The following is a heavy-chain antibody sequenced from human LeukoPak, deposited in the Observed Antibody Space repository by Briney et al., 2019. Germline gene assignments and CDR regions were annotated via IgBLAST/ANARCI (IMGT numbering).Heavy chain of an antibody. V-gene: IGHV3-30*04. CDR3: ARGYYDINAYYTYYFDY. CDR1: GFTLSIYT. D-gene: IGHD3-22*01. CDR2: ISYDGSNK. J-gene: IGHJ4*02. Sequence: GGSLRLSCAATGFTLSIYTMHGVRQAPGKGLEGVAGISYDGSNKYYADSVRGRFTISRDSSKDTLYLQMNSLRAKDTAVYYCARGYYDINAYYTYYFDYWGQGTLVTVSS.